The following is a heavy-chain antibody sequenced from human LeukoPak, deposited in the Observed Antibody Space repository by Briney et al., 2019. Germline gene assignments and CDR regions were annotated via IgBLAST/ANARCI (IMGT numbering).Heavy chain of an antibody. CDR2: IYYSGST. D-gene: IGHD6-13*01. V-gene: IGHV4-59*08. CDR1: GGSISSYY. J-gene: IGHJ3*02. CDR3: ARGYSSSWYPPAFDI. Sequence: PSETLSLTCTVSGGSISSYYWSWIRQPPGKGLEWIGYIYYSGSTNYNPSLKSRVTISVDTSKNQFSLKLSSVTAADTAVYYCARGYSSSWYPPAFDIWGQGTMVTVSS.